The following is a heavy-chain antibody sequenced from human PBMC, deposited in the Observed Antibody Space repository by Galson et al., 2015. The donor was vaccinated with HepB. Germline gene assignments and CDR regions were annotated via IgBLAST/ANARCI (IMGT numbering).Heavy chain of an antibody. Sequence: TLRLPCAASGFTFSSYAMHWVRQAPGKGLEWVPSISSSSSYIYYADSVKGRFTISRDNAKNSLYLQMNSLRAEDTAVYYCARDGRYYDSSSYHFDYWGQGTLVTVSS. J-gene: IGHJ4*02. CDR3: ARDGRYYDSSSYHFDY. D-gene: IGHD3-22*01. CDR1: GFTFSSYA. V-gene: IGHV3-21*01. CDR2: ISSSSSYI.